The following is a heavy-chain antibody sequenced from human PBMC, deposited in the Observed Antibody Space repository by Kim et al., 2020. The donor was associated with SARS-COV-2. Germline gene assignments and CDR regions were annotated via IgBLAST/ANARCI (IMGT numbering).Heavy chain of an antibody. Sequence: SETLSLTCSVSGGSISSYYWSWIRQPPGKGLEWIGYIYYSGSTKYNPSLKDRVTMSVDTSKNQFSLKLSSVTAADTAVYYCARHIIGPYYYYGMDVWGQGATVAVSS. CDR1: GGSISSYY. V-gene: IGHV4-59*13. J-gene: IGHJ6*02. CDR2: IYYSGST. D-gene: IGHD1-20*01. CDR3: ARHIIGPYYYYGMDV.